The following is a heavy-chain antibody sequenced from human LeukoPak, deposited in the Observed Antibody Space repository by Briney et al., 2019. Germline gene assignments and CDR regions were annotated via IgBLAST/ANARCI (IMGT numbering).Heavy chain of an antibody. V-gene: IGHV6-1*01. Sequence: SQTPSLTCAISGDSVSSSSAAWNWIRQSPSRGLEWLGRTYHRSKWYNDFAVSVKSRITINPDTSKNQFSLQLSSVTPEDTALYYCARDSVQLDHAIDYWGQGTLVTVSS. CDR2: TYHRSKWYN. J-gene: IGHJ4*02. D-gene: IGHD1-1*01. CDR1: GDSVSSSSAA. CDR3: ARDSVQLDHAIDY.